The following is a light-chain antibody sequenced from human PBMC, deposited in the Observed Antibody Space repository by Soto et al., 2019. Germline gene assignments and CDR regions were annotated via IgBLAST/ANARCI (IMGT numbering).Light chain of an antibody. CDR1: QPVSSH. CDR3: QQRDNWPPLYT. CDR2: EAS. V-gene: IGKV3-11*01. J-gene: IGKJ2*01. Sequence: ETMLTQSPASLSLSPGESATLSCWASQPVSSHLAWYQQKPGQAPRLLIYEASNRATGIPVRFSGSGSGTDFTLTISSLEPEDSAVYYCQQRDNWPPLYTFGQGTKVEIK.